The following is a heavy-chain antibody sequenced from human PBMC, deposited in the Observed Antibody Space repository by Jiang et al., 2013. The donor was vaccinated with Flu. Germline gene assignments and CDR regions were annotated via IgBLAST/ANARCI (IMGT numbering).Heavy chain of an antibody. CDR2: IYPDDSNT. J-gene: IGHJ6*02. CDR1: GYSFSNYW. Sequence: GAEVKKPGESLKISCKGSGYSFSNYWIGWVRRMPGKGLEWMGIIYPDDSNTRYSPSFQGQVTISVDKSISTAYLQWSSLKASDTAMYYCARGSCSSTTCGHYYGMDVWGQGTTVTVSS. D-gene: IGHD2-2*01. CDR3: ARGSCSSTTCGHYYGMDV. V-gene: IGHV5-51*03.